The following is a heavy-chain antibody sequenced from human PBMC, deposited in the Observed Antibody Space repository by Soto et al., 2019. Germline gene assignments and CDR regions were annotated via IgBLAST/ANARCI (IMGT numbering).Heavy chain of an antibody. CDR3: AKDSWLRGSSLFDY. D-gene: IGHD5-12*01. J-gene: IGHJ4*02. CDR2: ISGSGGST. Sequence: PGESLKISCAASGFKVSSYGMHWVRQAPGKGLEWVSAISGSGGSTYYADSVKGRFTISRDNSKNTLYLQMNSLRAEDTAVYYCAKDSWLRGSSLFDYWGQGTLVTVSS. CDR1: GFKVSSYG. V-gene: IGHV3-23*01.